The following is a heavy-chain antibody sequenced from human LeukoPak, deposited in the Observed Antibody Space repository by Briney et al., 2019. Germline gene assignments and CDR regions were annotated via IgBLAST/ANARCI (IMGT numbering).Heavy chain of an antibody. Sequence: SETLSLTCAVSGGSISSGGYSWSWIRQPPGKGLEWIGYIYHSGSTYYNPSLKSRVTISVDRSKNQFSLKLSSVTAADTAVYYCASYNYYGSGKVDCWGQGTLVTVSS. J-gene: IGHJ4*02. V-gene: IGHV4-30-2*01. CDR2: IYHSGST. CDR1: GGSISSGGYS. D-gene: IGHD3-10*01. CDR3: ASYNYYGSGKVDC.